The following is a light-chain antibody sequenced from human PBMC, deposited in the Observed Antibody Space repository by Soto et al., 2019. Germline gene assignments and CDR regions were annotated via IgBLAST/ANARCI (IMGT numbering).Light chain of an antibody. J-gene: IGKJ2*01. Sequence: IRMTQAPSSLSASIGDRVTFTCRASHILNTYLAWYQQKPGKAPKLLIYGASTLQSGVPSRFSGSGSGTDFTLLIRSLQSEDFATYYCQQYFSYPYTFGQWTKLEIK. CDR2: GAS. V-gene: IGKV1-8*01. CDR3: QQYFSYPYT. CDR1: HILNTY.